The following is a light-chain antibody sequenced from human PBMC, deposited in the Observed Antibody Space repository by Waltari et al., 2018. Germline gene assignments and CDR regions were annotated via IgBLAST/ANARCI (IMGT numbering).Light chain of an antibody. J-gene: IGKJ1*01. Sequence: DVVMSQSPLSLPVTLGQPASISCRSSQSLVHSDGNTYLNWFQQRPGQAPRRLIYKVSRQDAGAPDRFSGSGSGSEFTLNINRVEAEDVGVYYCMQATHWPLTFGQGTKVEIK. CDR1: QSLVHSDGNTY. CDR2: KVS. V-gene: IGKV2-30*02. CDR3: MQATHWPLT.